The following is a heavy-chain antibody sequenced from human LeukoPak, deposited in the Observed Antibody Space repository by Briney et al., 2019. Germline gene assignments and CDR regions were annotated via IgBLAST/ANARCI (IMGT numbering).Heavy chain of an antibody. CDR3: ARGRSNWGSDYFDY. V-gene: IGHV1-8*03. J-gene: IGHJ4*02. CDR1: GYTFTSYD. Sequence: ASVKVSCKASGYTFTSYDINWVRQATGQGLEWMGWMNPNSGDTGYAQKFQGRVTITRNTSISTAYMELSSLRSEDTAVYYCARGRSNWGSDYFDYWGQGTLVTVSS. CDR2: MNPNSGDT. D-gene: IGHD7-27*01.